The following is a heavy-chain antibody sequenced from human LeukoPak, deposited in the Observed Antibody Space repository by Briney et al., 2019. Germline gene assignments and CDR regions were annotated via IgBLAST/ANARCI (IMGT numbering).Heavy chain of an antibody. J-gene: IGHJ6*04. V-gene: IGHV4-34*01. D-gene: IGHD1-26*01. CDR3: ARGYVGPLPRNYYYYGMDV. CDR2: INHSGST. Sequence: SETLSLTCAVYGGSFSGYYWSWIRQPPGKGLEWIGEINHSGSTNHNPSLKSRVTISVDTSKNQFSLKLSSVTAADTAVYYCARGYVGPLPRNYYYYGMDVWGKGTTVTVSS. CDR1: GGSFSGYY.